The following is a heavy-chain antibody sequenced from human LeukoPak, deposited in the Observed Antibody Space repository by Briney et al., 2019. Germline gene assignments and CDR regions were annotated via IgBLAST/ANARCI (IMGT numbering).Heavy chain of an antibody. V-gene: IGHV3-53*05. CDR3: ARDPGGGPTHGF. D-gene: IGHD1-26*01. CDR2: IYSGGYT. Sequence: GGFLRLSCAASGVTVGNNYMSWVRQPPGKGLEWISVIYSGGYTSYADSVKGRFTISRDSSENTLYLQMNSLRAEDTAVYYCARDPGGGPTHGFWGQGTLVTVSS. J-gene: IGHJ4*02. CDR1: GVTVGNNY.